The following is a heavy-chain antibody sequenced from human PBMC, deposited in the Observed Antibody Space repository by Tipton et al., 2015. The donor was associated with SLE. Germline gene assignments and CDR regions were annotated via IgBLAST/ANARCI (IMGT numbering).Heavy chain of an antibody. CDR3: ARPSYSSGWSN. CDR2: INPSGGST. V-gene: IGHV1-46*01. J-gene: IGHJ4*02. Sequence: QSGPEVKKPGASVKVSCKASGYTFTSYYMHWVRQAPGQGLEWMGIINPSGGSTSYAQKFQGRVTVARDTSTSTVYMELSSLRSEDTAVYYCARPSYSSGWSNWGQGTLVTVSS. CDR1: GYTFTSYY. D-gene: IGHD6-19*01.